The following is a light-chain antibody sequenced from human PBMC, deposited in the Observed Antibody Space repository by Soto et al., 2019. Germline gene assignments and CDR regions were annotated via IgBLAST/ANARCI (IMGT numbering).Light chain of an antibody. V-gene: IGKV2-28*01. CDR1: QSLLHSNGYNY. J-gene: IGKJ3*01. CDR2: LGS. Sequence: DIVMTQSPLSLPVTPGEPASISCRSSQSLLHSNGYNYLDWYLQKPGQSPQLLIYLGSNRSSGVPDRFSGSGSGTDFTLTISSLQPEDFATYYCQQSYSTPGITFGPGTKVDIK. CDR3: QQSYSTPGIT.